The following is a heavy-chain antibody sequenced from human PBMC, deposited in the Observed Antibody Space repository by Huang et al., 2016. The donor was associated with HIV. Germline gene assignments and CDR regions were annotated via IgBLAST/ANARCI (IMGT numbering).Heavy chain of an antibody. D-gene: IGHD3-16*02. CDR1: GYTFTSYD. Sequence: QVQLVQSGAEVKKPGASVKVSCKASGYTFTSYDINWVRQATGQGLEWMGWMNPSSGNTAYAQKFQGRVTMTRNTSISTAYIELSSLRSGDTAVYYCARGGVADYVWGTYRPNAFDIWGQGTMVTVSS. V-gene: IGHV1-8*01. CDR3: ARGGVADYVWGTYRPNAFDI. CDR2: MNPSSGNT. J-gene: IGHJ3*02.